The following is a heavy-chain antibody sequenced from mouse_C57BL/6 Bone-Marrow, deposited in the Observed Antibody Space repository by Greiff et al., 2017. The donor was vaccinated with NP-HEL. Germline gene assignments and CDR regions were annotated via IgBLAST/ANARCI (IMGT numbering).Heavy chain of an antibody. Sequence: VKLMESGPELVKPGASVKISCKASGYAFSSSWMNWVKQRPGKGLEWIGRIYPGDGDTNYNGKFNGKATLTADKSSSTAYMQLSSLTSEDSAVYFCARNYSNGLGAMDYWGQGTSVTVSS. CDR3: ARNYSNGLGAMDY. CDR2: IYPGDGDT. J-gene: IGHJ4*01. D-gene: IGHD2-5*01. CDR1: GYAFSSSW. V-gene: IGHV1-82*01.